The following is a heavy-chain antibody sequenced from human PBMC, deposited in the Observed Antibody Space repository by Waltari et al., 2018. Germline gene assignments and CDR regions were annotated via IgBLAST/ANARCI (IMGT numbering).Heavy chain of an antibody. CDR1: GYTFTSYA. D-gene: IGHD1-26*01. V-gene: IGHV1-3*01. CDR3: ARRGGADLYFDY. CDR2: INAGNGNT. Sequence: QVQLVQSGAEVKKPGASVKVSCKASGYTFTSYAMHWVRQAPGQRLEWMGWINAGNGNTKYSQKFQGRVTITRDTSASTAYMELSSLRSEDTAVYYCARRGGADLYFDYWGQGTLVTVSS. J-gene: IGHJ4*02.